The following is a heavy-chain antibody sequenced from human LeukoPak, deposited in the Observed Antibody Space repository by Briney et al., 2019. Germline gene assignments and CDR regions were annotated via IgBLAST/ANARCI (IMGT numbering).Heavy chain of an antibody. CDR1: GYTFTGYY. V-gene: IGHV1-2*06. D-gene: IGHD3-9*01. CDR2: INPNSGGT. J-gene: IGHJ4*02. Sequence: GASVKVSCKASGYTFTGYYMHWVRQAPGQGLEWMGRINPNSGGTNYAQKFQGRVTMTRDTSISTAYMELSRLRSDDTAVYYCARDQPSVLRYFDWLAGNFDYWGQGTPVTVSS. CDR3: ARDQPSVLRYFDWLAGNFDY.